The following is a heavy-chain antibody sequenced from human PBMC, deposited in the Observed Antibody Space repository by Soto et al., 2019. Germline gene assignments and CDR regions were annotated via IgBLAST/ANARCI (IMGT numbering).Heavy chain of an antibody. CDR2: INPNGGET. J-gene: IGHJ6*02. Sequence: WASVKVSCKASGGTFSSYAISWVRQAPGQGLEWMGWINPNGGETNYAQNFQGWVTMTGDTSIDTAYMELSRLRSEDTAVYYCAGLNYYYGMDVWGQGTTVTVSS. CDR3: AGLNYYYGMDV. CDR1: GGTFSSYA. V-gene: IGHV1-2*04. D-gene: IGHD2-8*01.